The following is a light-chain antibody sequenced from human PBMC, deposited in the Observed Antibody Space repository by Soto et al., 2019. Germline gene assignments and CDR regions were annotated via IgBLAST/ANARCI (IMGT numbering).Light chain of an antibody. CDR2: AAS. CDR3: QQLSSYPRT. Sequence: DIQMTQSPSTLSGSVGDRVTITCRASQGISSYLAWYQQTPGKAPKLLIYAASTLQSGVPSRFIGSGSGADFTLTISSLQPDDFATYYCQQLSSYPRTFGQGTKVDI. J-gene: IGKJ1*01. CDR1: QGISSY. V-gene: IGKV1-9*01.